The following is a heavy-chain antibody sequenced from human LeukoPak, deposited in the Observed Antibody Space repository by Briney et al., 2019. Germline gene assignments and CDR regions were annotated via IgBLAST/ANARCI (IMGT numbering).Heavy chain of an antibody. CDR2: IYYTGST. CDR1: GGSISTNTYS. CDR3: AGDREWLLDY. J-gene: IGHJ4*02. D-gene: IGHD5-12*01. Sequence: PSETLSLTCTVSGGSISTNTYSWGWIRQPPGKGLEWIGSIYYTGSTYYNPSLKSRVTISVDTSKNQFSLKLSSVTAADTAVYYCAGDREWLLDYWGQGTLVTVSS. V-gene: IGHV4-39*02.